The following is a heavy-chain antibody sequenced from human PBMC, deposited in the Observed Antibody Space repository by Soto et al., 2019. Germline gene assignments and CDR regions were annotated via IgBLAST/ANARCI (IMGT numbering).Heavy chain of an antibody. V-gene: IGHV3-15*07. CDR2: IKSKTDGGTT. CDR3: TTDRGYCSSTSCSGPFYYYYYYGMDV. CDR1: GFTFSNAW. Sequence: SGGSLRLSCAASGFTFSNAWMNWVRQAPGKGLEWVGRIKSKTDGGTTDYAAPVKGRFTISRDDSKNTLYLQMNSLKTEDTAVYYCTTDRGYCSSTSCSGPFYYYYYYGMDVWGQGTTVTVSS. J-gene: IGHJ6*02. D-gene: IGHD2-2*01.